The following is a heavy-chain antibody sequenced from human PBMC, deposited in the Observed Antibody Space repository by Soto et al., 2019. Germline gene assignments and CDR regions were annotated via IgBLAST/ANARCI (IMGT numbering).Heavy chain of an antibody. J-gene: IGHJ4*02. CDR3: AKDLKWLAKIFDY. Sequence: QVQLVESGGGVVQPGRSLRLSCAASGFTFSTHAMHWVRQAPGKGLEWLAVVTYDGSQEYYVDSVKGRFTVSRDNSNNMLYLQMNSRRVEAAAVYYCAKDLKWLAKIFDYWGQGTLVTVSS. D-gene: IGHD6-19*01. CDR1: GFTFSTHA. V-gene: IGHV3-30*18. CDR2: VTYDGSQE.